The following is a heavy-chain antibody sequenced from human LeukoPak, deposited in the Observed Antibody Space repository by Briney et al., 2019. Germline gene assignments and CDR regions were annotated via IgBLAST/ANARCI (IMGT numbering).Heavy chain of an antibody. CDR1: GGSISSSRYY. D-gene: IGHD3-10*01. V-gene: IGHV4-39*01. CDR2: IDYGGST. Sequence: SETLSLTCIVSGGSISSSRYYWDWIRQPPGKGLEWIGSIDYGGSTYYNPSLKSRVAMSVDTSKNQFSLKLSSVTAADTAVYYCARVSGDLVAADAFDIWGQGTMVTVSS. CDR3: ARVSGDLVAADAFDI. J-gene: IGHJ3*02.